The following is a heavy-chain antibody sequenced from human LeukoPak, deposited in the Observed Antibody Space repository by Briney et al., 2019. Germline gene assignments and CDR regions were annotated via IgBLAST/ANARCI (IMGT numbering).Heavy chain of an antibody. V-gene: IGHV1-2*02. Sequence: ASVKVSCKASGYTFTDYSMHWVRQAPGQGLEWMGWINPNSGGTNYAQKFQGRVTMTRDTSISTAYMELSRLRSDDTVVYYCARGRGTAGYYFYYWVQGTLVTVSS. J-gene: IGHJ4*02. CDR2: INPNSGGT. CDR3: ARGRGTAGYYFYY. CDR1: GYTFTDYS. D-gene: IGHD1-14*01.